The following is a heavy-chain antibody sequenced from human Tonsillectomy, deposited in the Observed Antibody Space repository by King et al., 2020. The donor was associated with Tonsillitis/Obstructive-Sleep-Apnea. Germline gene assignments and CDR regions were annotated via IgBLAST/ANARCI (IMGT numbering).Heavy chain of an antibody. CDR2: IYGGGST. Sequence: QLVQSGGGLVQPGGSLRLSCAAFGVTVSRNYINWVRQPPGKGLEWVSVIYGGGSTYSADSVKGTFTNSRDNSKNTVYLQMNSVGAEDTAVYYCARAPYSTSSFSLDYWGQGTLVTVSS. J-gene: IGHJ4*02. CDR3: ARAPYSTSSFSLDY. CDR1: GVTVSRNY. V-gene: IGHV3-66*01. D-gene: IGHD6-6*01.